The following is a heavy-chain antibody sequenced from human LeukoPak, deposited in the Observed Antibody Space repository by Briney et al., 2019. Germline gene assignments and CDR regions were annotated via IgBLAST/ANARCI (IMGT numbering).Heavy chain of an antibody. CDR2: ISWNSGSI. D-gene: IGHD4-17*01. CDR3: RGTTIGIDY. J-gene: IGHJ4*02. Sequence: GRSLRLSCAASGLTFDDYAMHWVRQAPGKGLEGVSGISWNSGSIGYADSVKGRFTISRDNAKNSLYLQMNSLRAEDTAVYYCRGTTIGIDYWGQGTLVTVSS. V-gene: IGHV3-9*01. CDR1: GLTFDDYA.